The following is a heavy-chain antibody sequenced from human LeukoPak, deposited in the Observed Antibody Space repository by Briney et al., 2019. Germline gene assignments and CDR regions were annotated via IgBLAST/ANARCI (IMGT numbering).Heavy chain of an antibody. CDR2: IYTSGST. D-gene: IGHD3-3*01. J-gene: IGHJ3*02. Sequence: PSETLSLTCTVSGGPISSGSYYWSWIRQPAGKGLEWIGRIYTSGSTNYNPSLKSRVTISVDTSKNQFSLKLSSVTAADTAVYYCATTASPYYDFWSGYYSGAFDIWGQGTMVTVSS. V-gene: IGHV4-61*02. CDR3: ATTASPYYDFWSGYYSGAFDI. CDR1: GGPISSGSYY.